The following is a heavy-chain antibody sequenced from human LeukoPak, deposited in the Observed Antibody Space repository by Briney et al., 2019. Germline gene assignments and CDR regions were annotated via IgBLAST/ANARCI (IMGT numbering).Heavy chain of an antibody. J-gene: IGHJ5*02. CDR1: GFTFSSYS. V-gene: IGHV3-21*01. D-gene: IGHD2-2*01. CDR3: ASSGYCSSTSCYWGEDWFDP. CDR2: ISSSSYI. Sequence: GGSLRLSCAASGFTFSSYSMNWVRQAPGKGLEWVSSISSSSYIYYADSVKGRFTISRDNAKNSLYLQMNSLRAEDTAVYYCASSGYCSSTSCYWGEDWFDPWGQGTLVTVSS.